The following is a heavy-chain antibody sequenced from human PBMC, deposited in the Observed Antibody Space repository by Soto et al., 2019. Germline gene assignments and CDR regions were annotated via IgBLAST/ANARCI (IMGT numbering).Heavy chain of an antibody. J-gene: IGHJ4*01. CDR1: GYTFTAYA. CDR2: INVGKGNT. V-gene: IGHV1-3*01. D-gene: IGHD3-22*01. Sequence: ASVKVSCKASGYTFTAYAIHWMRQAPGQRLEWMGWINVGKGNTRYSEKFQDRVTISRDTSASTAYLELSSLTSGDTAVYYCARPRQGYDGYYIPFDFWGHGTLVTVSS. CDR3: ARPRQGYDGYYIPFDF.